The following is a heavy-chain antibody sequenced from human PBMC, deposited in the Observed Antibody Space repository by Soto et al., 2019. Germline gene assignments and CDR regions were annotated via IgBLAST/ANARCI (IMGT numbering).Heavy chain of an antibody. Sequence: ASVKVSCKASGYTFTSYAMHWVRQAPGQRLEWMGWINAGNGNTKYSQKFQGRVTITRDTSASTAYMELSSLRSEDTAVYYCARDGFMGYSSGSFDYWGQGTQVTVSS. CDR3: ARDGFMGYSSGSFDY. CDR1: GYTFTSYA. CDR2: INAGNGNT. J-gene: IGHJ4*02. D-gene: IGHD6-19*01. V-gene: IGHV1-3*01.